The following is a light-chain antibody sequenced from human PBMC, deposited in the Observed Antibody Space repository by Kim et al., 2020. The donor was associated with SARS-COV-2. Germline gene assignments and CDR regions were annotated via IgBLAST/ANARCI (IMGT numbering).Light chain of an antibody. V-gene: IGLV3-19*01. CDR3: NSRDSSGNHLRV. CDR2: GKN. CDR1: SLRRYY. Sequence: SSELTQDPAVSVALGQTVRITCQGDSLRRYYASWYQQKPGQAPVLVIYGKNNRPSGIPDRFSGSSSGNTASLTITGAQAEDEADYYCNSRDSSGNHLRVFGTGTQLTVL. J-gene: IGLJ1*01.